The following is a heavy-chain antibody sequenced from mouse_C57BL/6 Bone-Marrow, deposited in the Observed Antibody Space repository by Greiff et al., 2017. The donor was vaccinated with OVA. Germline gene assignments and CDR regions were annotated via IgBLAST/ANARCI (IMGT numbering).Heavy chain of an antibody. CDR3: APTTVDFDY. V-gene: IGHV1-26*01. J-gene: IGHJ2*01. D-gene: IGHD1-1*01. CDR1: GYTFTDYY. CDR2: INPNNGGT. Sequence: EVKLQQSGPELVKPGASVKISCKASGYTFTDYYMNWVKQSHGKSLEWIGDINPNNGGTSYNQKFKGKATLTVDKSSSTAYMELRSLTSEDSAGDYCAPTTVDFDYWGQGTTLTVSS.